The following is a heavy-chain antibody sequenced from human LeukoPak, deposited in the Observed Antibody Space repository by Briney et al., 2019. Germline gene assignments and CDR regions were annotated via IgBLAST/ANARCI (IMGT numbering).Heavy chain of an antibody. J-gene: IGHJ5*02. Sequence: SDTLSLTCTVSGGSISSISYYWGWIRQPPGEGLEWIGSIYYSGSTYYNPSLKSRVTISVDTSKNQFSLKLSSVTAADTAVYYCVRLPGATRYNWFDPWGQGTLVTVSS. CDR3: VRLPGATRYNWFDP. V-gene: IGHV4-39*01. D-gene: IGHD1-26*01. CDR1: GGSISSISYY. CDR2: IYYSGST.